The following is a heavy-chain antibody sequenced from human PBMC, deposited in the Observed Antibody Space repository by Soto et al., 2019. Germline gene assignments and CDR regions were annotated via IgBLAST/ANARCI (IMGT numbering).Heavy chain of an antibody. Sequence: ASVKVSCKASGYTFTSYGISWVRQAPGQGLEWMGWISAYNGNTNYAQKLQGRVTMTTDTSTSTAYMELRSLRSDDTAVYYCARDRVKGSYDFWSGYYTSSLTMDYWGQGTLVTVSS. CDR2: ISAYNGNT. CDR1: GYTFTSYG. D-gene: IGHD3-3*01. CDR3: ARDRVKGSYDFWSGYYTSSLTMDY. V-gene: IGHV1-18*01. J-gene: IGHJ4*02.